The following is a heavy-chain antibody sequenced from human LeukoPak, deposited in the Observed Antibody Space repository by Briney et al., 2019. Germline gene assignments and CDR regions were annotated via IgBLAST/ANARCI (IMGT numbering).Heavy chain of an antibody. J-gene: IGHJ4*02. CDR1: GFSLSTSGAG. CDR2: TYWNNDK. CDR3: AHKGVGSGSYTM. V-gene: IGHV2-5*01. Sequence: SGPTLVKPTETLTLTCTFSGFSLSTSGAGVGWIRQPPGKALEWLAVTYWNNDKSYSPSLKSRLTITKDTSKNQVVLIMTNMDPVDTATYYCAHKGVGSGSYTMWGQGTLVTVSS. D-gene: IGHD3-10*01.